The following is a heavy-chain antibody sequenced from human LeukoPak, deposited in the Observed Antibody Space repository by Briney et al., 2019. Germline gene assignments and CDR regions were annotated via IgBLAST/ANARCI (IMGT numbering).Heavy chain of an antibody. CDR1: GFTFSSYA. CDR2: ISGSGGST. CDR3: AKATEQWLAYYFDY. J-gene: IGHJ4*02. V-gene: IGHV3-23*01. Sequence: GGSLRLSCAASGFTFSSYAMSWVRQAPGKGLEWVSAISGSGGSTYYADSVKGRFTISRDNSKNTLYLQTNSLRAEDTAVYYCAKATEQWLAYYFDYWGQGTLVTVSS. D-gene: IGHD6-19*01.